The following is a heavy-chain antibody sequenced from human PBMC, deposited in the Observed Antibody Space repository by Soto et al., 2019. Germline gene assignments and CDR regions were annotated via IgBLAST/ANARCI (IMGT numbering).Heavy chain of an antibody. J-gene: IGHJ5*02. D-gene: IGHD2-2*01. CDR2: ISAYNGNT. CDR1: GYTFTSYG. CDR3: ARVWDIVVVPAAAFDP. Sequence: ASVKVSCKASGYTFTSYGISWVRQAPGQGLEWMGWISAYNGNTNYAQKLQGRVTMTTDTSTSTAYMELRSLRSDDTAVYYCARVWDIVVVPAAAFDPWGQGTLVTVSS. V-gene: IGHV1-18*01.